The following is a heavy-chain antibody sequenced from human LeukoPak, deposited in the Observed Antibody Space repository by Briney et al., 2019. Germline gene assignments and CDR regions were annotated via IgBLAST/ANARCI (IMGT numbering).Heavy chain of an antibody. CDR2: INWNGGRI. V-gene: IGHV3-20*04. Sequence: GGSLRLSCAASGFTFDDYGMSWVRQAPGKGLEWVSGINWNGGRIDYADSVKGRFTISRDNAKNSLYLQMNSLRAEDTALSYCASGGIYYGDAFDFWGQGTLVTVSS. D-gene: IGHD1-26*01. CDR3: ASGGIYYGDAFDF. J-gene: IGHJ4*02. CDR1: GFTFDDYG.